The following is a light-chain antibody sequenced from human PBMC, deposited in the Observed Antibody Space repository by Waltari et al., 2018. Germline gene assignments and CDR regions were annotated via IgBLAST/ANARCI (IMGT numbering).Light chain of an antibody. CDR3: SSYISSSTLEL. CDR1: SSDVGGYNY. Sequence: QSALTQPASVSGSPGQSITISCTGTSSDVGGYNYVSGYQQHPGKAPKLMIYDVSNRPSGVSNRFSGSNSGNTASLTISGLQAEDEADYYCSSYISSSTLELFGGGTSLTVL. CDR2: DVS. V-gene: IGLV2-14*03. J-gene: IGLJ2*01.